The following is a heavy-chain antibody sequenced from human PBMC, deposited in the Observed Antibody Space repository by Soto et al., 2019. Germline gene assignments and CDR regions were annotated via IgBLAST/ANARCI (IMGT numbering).Heavy chain of an antibody. Sequence: QVQLVQSGAEVKKPGASVKVSCKASGYTFTRYDISWVRQATGQGLEWMGWMNPSTGNTDSAEKFQGRLTMTRNTSISTVYMELSSLSFEDTAVYYCARGRIIVAGGFDPWGQGTLVTVSS. CDR3: ARGRIIVAGGFDP. D-gene: IGHD6-19*01. CDR2: MNPSTGNT. CDR1: GYTFTRYD. V-gene: IGHV1-8*01. J-gene: IGHJ5*02.